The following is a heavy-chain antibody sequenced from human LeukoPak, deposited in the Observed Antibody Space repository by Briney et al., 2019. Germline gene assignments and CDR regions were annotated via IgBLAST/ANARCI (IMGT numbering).Heavy chain of an antibody. J-gene: IGHJ4*02. CDR3: ARDRWEPVDY. V-gene: IGHV3-21*01. CDR2: ISSSSSYI. Sequence: PGGSLRLSCAASGFTFSSYSMNWVRQAPGEGLEWVSSISSSSSYIYYADSVKGRFTISRDDAKNSLYLQMNSLRAEDTAVYYCARDRWEPVDYWGQGTLVTVSS. D-gene: IGHD1-26*01. CDR1: GFTFSSYS.